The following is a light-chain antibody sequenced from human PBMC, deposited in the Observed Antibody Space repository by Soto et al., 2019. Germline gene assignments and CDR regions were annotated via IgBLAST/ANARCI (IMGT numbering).Light chain of an antibody. V-gene: IGLV1-51*01. CDR3: GTWDSSLNAEV. CDR1: SSNIGAGYD. Sequence: QSVLTQPPSVSGAPGQRVTISCTGSSSNIGAGYDVHWYQQLPGTAPKLLIYDNTKRPSGIPDRFSGSKSGTSATLGITGLQTGDEADYYCGTWDSSLNAEVFGGGTKLTVL. CDR2: DNT. J-gene: IGLJ2*01.